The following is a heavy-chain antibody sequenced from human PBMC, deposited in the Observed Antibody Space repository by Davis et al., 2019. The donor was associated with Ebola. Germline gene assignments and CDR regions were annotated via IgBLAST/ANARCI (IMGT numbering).Heavy chain of an antibody. CDR3: AKDKTTVTQYWYLDL. Sequence: GGSLRLSCVASGFTFSSYDMHWVRQAPGRGLEWVAVMWSDGSNTYYPDSVKGRFTISRDTSKNTLYLQMNSLRAEDTALYFCAKDKTTVTQYWYLDLWGRGTLVTVSS. CDR1: GFTFSSYD. J-gene: IGHJ2*01. CDR2: MWSDGSNT. D-gene: IGHD4-17*01. V-gene: IGHV3-30*02.